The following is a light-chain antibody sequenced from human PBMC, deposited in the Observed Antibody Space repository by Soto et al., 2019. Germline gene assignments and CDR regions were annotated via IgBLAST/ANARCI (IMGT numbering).Light chain of an antibody. V-gene: IGLV1-40*01. CDR1: SSDIGAGYD. Sequence: QSVLTQPPPVSGAPGQRVTISCTGSSSDIGAGYDVHWYQQLPGRAPKLLIYGNINRPSGVPDRFSGSKSGTSASLAITGLQAEDEAEYYCHSYDSNLSGVFGGGTKLTVL. J-gene: IGLJ2*01. CDR2: GNI. CDR3: HSYDSNLSGV.